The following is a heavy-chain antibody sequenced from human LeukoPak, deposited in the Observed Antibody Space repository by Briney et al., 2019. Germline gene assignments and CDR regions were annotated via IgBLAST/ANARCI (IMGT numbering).Heavy chain of an antibody. V-gene: IGHV4-4*02. CDR2: IFYTGST. J-gene: IGHJ4*02. D-gene: IGHD5-12*01. CDR1: GGSISSSNW. Sequence: SGTLSLTCAVSGGSISSSNWWSWVRQPPGKGLEWIGNIFYTGSTHYNPSLKSRVTISVDTSKNQFSLKLSSVTAADTAVYYCAREDIVATMGDYWGQGTLVTVSS. CDR3: AREDIVATMGDY.